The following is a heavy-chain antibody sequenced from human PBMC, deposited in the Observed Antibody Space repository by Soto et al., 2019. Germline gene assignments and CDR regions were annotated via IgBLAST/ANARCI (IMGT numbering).Heavy chain of an antibody. CDR2: ISSSGSTI. J-gene: IGHJ4*02. Sequence: GGSLRLSCAASGFTFSDYYMSWIRQAPGKGLEWVSYISSSGSTIYYADSVKGRFTISRDNAKNSLYLQMNSLRAEDTAVYYCARLILRFTIFGVVEDYFDYWGQGTLVTVSS. CDR3: ARLILRFTIFGVVEDYFDY. D-gene: IGHD3-3*01. V-gene: IGHV3-11*01. CDR1: GFTFSDYY.